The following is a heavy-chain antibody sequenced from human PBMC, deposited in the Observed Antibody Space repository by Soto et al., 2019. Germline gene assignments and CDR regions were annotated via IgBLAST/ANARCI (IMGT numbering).Heavy chain of an antibody. J-gene: IGHJ4*02. Sequence: QVQLVQSGAEVKKPGASVKVSCKASGYTFTGYYMHWVRQAPGQGLEWMGWINPNSGGTNYAQKFQGRVTMTRDTSIRTAYMELSRLRSDDTAVYYCARDHYDFWSGYLAFDYWGQGTLVTVSS. D-gene: IGHD3-3*01. CDR2: INPNSGGT. CDR3: ARDHYDFWSGYLAFDY. CDR1: GYTFTGYY. V-gene: IGHV1-2*02.